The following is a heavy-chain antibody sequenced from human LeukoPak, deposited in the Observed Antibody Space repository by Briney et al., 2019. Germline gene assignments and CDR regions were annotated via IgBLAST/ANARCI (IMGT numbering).Heavy chain of an antibody. CDR2: IDSSSRTI. V-gene: IGHV3-48*04. J-gene: IGHJ4*02. CDR3: ASSGGSRLADY. Sequence: GASLRLSCAASGFTFSSYSMNWVRQAPGKGLEWISFIDSSSRTIFYAESVKGRFTISRDNAKNSLYLQMNSLRAEDTAVYYCASSGGSRLADYWGQGTLVTVSS. D-gene: IGHD2-15*01. CDR1: GFTFSSYS.